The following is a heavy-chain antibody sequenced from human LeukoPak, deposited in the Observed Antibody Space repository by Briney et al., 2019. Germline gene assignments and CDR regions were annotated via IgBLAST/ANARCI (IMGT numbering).Heavy chain of an antibody. J-gene: IGHJ4*02. CDR1: GFTFSSYA. CDR2: ISYDGSNK. Sequence: GGSLRLSCAASGFTFSSYAMHWVRQAPGKGLEWVAVISYDGSNKYYADSVKGRFTISRDNSKNTLYLQMNSLRAEDTAVYYCARDYYYGSGSYYKSLAYLYYWGQGTLVTVSS. CDR3: ARDYYYGSGSYYKSLAYLYY. V-gene: IGHV3-30-3*01. D-gene: IGHD3-10*01.